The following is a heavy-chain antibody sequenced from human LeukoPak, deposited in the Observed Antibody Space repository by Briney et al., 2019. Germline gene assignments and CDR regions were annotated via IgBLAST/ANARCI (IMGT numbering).Heavy chain of an antibody. CDR3: ASGDDRNDYYGGIAFDT. Sequence: ASVKVSCKASGYTFTGYYIHSVRQAPGQGLEWMGRINPNNGGTNYAQKFQGRVTVTRDTSTSTAYMELRRLRSDDTAVYYCASGDDRNDYYGGIAFDTWGQGTLVTVSS. V-gene: IGHV1-2*06. CDR1: GYTFTGYY. D-gene: IGHD3-22*01. CDR2: INPNNGGT. J-gene: IGHJ3*02.